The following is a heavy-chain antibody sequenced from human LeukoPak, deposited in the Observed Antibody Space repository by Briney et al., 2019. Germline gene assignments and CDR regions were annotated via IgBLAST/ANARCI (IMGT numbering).Heavy chain of an antibody. Sequence: ASVKVSCTASGYTFTNYYMYWVRQAPGQGLEWMGIINPSGGSTTYAQKFQGRVTMTRDTSTSTVYMELSSLRSEDTAVYYCARGAGANSGDYWGQGTLVTISS. CDR2: INPSGGST. CDR1: GYTFTNYY. J-gene: IGHJ4*02. CDR3: ARGAGANSGDY. D-gene: IGHD4-23*01. V-gene: IGHV1-46*01.